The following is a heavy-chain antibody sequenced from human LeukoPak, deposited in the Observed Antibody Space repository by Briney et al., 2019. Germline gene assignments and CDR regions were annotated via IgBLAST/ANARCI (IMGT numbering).Heavy chain of an antibody. D-gene: IGHD3-10*01. CDR3: AKNVRDGGTGSDY. J-gene: IGHJ4*02. Sequence: HTGGSLRLSCAASGFTFSSYAMSWVRQAPGKGLEWVSAISGSGGSTYYADSVKGRFTISRDNSKNTLYLQMNSLRAEDTAVYYCAKNVRDGGTGSDYWGQGTLVTVSS. V-gene: IGHV3-23*01. CDR2: ISGSGGST. CDR1: GFTFSSYA.